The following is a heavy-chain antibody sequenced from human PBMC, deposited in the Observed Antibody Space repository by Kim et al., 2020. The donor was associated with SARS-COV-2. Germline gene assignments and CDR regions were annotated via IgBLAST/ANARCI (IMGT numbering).Heavy chain of an antibody. CDR2: IYHSGST. V-gene: IGHV4-4*02. D-gene: IGHD3-3*01. J-gene: IGHJ4*02. CDR3: ASTYYDFWSGYSYYFDY. CDR1: GGSISSSNW. Sequence: SETLSLTCAVSGGSISSSNWWSWVRQPPGKGLEWIGEIYHSGSTNYNPSLKSRVTISVDKSKNQFSLKLSSVTAADTAVYYCASTYYDFWSGYSYYFDYWGQGTLVTVSS.